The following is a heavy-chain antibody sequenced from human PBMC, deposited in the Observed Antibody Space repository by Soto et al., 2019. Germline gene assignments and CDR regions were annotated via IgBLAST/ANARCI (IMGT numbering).Heavy chain of an antibody. CDR2: ISYDGSNK. V-gene: IGHV3-30-3*01. CDR3: AGDGYNLSFYFDY. Sequence: GGSLRLSCAASGFTFSSYAMHWVRQAPGKGLEWVAVISYDGSNKYYADSVKGRFTISRDNSKNTLYLQMNSLRAEDTAVYYCAGDGYNLSFYFDYWGQGTLVTVSS. CDR1: GFTFSSYA. J-gene: IGHJ4*02. D-gene: IGHD5-12*01.